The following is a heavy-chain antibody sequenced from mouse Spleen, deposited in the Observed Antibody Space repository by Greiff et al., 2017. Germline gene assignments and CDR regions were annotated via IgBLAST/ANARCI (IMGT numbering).Heavy chain of an antibody. CDR3: AGRYDY. CDR1: GFTFSSYA. J-gene: IGHJ2*01. Sequence: EVQLVESGGGLVKPGGSLKLSCAASGFTFSSYAMSWVRQTPEKRLEWVATISSGGSYTYYPDSVKGRFTISRDNAKNTLYLQMSSLRSEDTAMYYCAGRYDYWGQGTTLTVSS. CDR2: ISSGGSYT. V-gene: IGHV5-9-3*01. D-gene: IGHD2-14*01.